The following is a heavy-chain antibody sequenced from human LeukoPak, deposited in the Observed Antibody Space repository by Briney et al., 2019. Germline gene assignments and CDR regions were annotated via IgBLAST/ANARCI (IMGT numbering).Heavy chain of an antibody. CDR2: IVPVFGTP. Sequence: SVKVSCKASEDTFSKYAVTWMRQAPGQGLEWMGNIVPVFGTPIYAQTFQGRVTTTTNESRTTAYMELSSLRSEDTALYYCASRYTTSRHFDWDVDYWGQGTLLTVSS. V-gene: IGHV1-69*05. J-gene: IGHJ4*02. CDR3: ASRYTTSRHFDWDVDY. CDR1: EDTFSKYA. D-gene: IGHD3-9*01.